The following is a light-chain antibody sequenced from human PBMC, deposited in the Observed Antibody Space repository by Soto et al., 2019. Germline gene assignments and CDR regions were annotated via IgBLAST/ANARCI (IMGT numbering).Light chain of an antibody. V-gene: IGLV2-14*01. Sequence: QSALTQPASVSGSPGQSITISCTGTSSDVGGYNYVSWYQQHPGKAPKLMIYDVSNRPSGVSNRFSGSKSGNTASLTISGLQAEDEAVYYCSSYTSSSPLFGTGTKVNVL. CDR2: DVS. CDR1: SSDVGGYNY. J-gene: IGLJ1*01. CDR3: SSYTSSSPL.